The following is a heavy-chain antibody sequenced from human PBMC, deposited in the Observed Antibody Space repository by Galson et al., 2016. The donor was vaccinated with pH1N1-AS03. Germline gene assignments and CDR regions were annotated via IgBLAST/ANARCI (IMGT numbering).Heavy chain of an antibody. J-gene: IGHJ6*04. V-gene: IGHV1-69*13. D-gene: IGHD3-3*01. CDR1: GGTLSSHA. CDR3: ARGYTNFGVTTAPQDYFYGMDY. Sequence: SVKVSCKASGGTLSSHAISWVRQAPGQGLEWMGGIIPAFQTTKYSQKFQDRVTIRADETTITVDRELSSLRSEDTAVDYCARGYTNFGVTTAPQDYFYGMDYSGKGTTVIVSS. CDR2: IIPAFQTT.